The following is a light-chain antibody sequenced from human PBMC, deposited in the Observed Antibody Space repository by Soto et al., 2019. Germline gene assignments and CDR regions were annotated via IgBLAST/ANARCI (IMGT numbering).Light chain of an antibody. CDR2: AAS. Sequence: DIQMTQSPSTLSASVGDEVTITCRASQTIMTYLNWYQLKPGKPPRLLIYAASSLQSGVPSRFSGSGSGTDFTLTIIRLEPEDFAVYYCQQYDISPWTLGQGTKVDIK. V-gene: IGKV1-39*01. CDR1: QTIMTY. CDR3: QQYDISPWT. J-gene: IGKJ1*01.